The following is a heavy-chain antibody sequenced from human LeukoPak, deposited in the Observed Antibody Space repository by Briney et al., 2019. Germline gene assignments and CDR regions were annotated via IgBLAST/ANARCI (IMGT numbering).Heavy chain of an antibody. Sequence: SPGGSLRLSCAASGFSFSRYSLSWVRQAPGKGLEWISLISSSTTYIYYADSVKGRFTISRDNAKNSVFLQMTSLRAEDTAVYYCARTPEGDFWSGYYQFDYWGQGTLVTVSS. CDR3: ARTPEGDFWSGYYQFDY. V-gene: IGHV3-21*01. J-gene: IGHJ4*02. D-gene: IGHD3-3*01. CDR1: GFSFSRYS. CDR2: ISSSTTYI.